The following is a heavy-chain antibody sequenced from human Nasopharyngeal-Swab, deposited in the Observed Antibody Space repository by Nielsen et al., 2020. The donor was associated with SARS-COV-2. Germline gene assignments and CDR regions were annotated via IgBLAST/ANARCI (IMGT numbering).Heavy chain of an antibody. D-gene: IGHD6-13*01. CDR2: INPSGGST. J-gene: IGHJ4*02. Sequence: ASVKVSCKASGYTFTSYYMHRVRQAPGQGLEWMGIINPSGGSTSYAQKFQGRVTMTRDTSTSTVYMELSSLRSEDTAVYYCARDETAAPGIAAAAALDYWGQGTLVTVSS. CDR1: GYTFTSYY. V-gene: IGHV1-46*01. CDR3: ARDETAAPGIAAAAALDY.